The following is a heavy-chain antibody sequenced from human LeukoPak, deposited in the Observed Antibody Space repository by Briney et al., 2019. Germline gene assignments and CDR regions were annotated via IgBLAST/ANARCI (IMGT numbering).Heavy chain of an antibody. CDR1: GYTFTSYG. V-gene: IGHV1-18*01. Sequence: ASVRVSCKASGYTFTSYGISWVRQAPGQGLEWMGWISAYNGNTNYAQKLQGRVTMTTDTSTSTAYMELRSLRSDDTAVYYCASSGSRYSGSYSDYWGQGTLVTVSS. D-gene: IGHD1-26*01. J-gene: IGHJ4*02. CDR3: ASSGSRYSGSYSDY. CDR2: ISAYNGNT.